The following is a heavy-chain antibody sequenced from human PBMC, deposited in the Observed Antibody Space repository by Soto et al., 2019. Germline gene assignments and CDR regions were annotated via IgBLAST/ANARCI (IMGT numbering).Heavy chain of an antibody. J-gene: IGHJ6*04. CDR2: IQSGGTT. D-gene: IGHD2-15*01. CDR3: ARDDVLCDGGRCYGIPLDG. CDR1: GFTVSSKY. Sequence: PGGSLRLSCAASGFTVSSKYMTWVRQAPGKGREWVSLIQSGGTTYYADSVKGRFTISRDTSENTLHLQMDSLRVEDTAVYYCARDDVLCDGGRCYGIPLDGWGTGTTVTVSS. V-gene: IGHV3-66*01.